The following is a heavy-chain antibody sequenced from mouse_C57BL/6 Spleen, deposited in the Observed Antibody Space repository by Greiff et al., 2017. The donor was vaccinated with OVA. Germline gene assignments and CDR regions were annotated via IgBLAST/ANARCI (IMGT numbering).Heavy chain of an antibody. CDR1: GFTFSSYA. CDR3: ARDRDYCSSYWYFDV. J-gene: IGHJ1*03. CDR2: ISDGGSYT. Sequence: EVKLMESGGGLVKPGGSLKLSCAASGFTFSSYAMSWVRQTPEKRLEWVATISDGGSYTYYPDNVKGRFTISIDNAKNNLYLQMSHLKSEDTAMYYYARDRDYCSSYWYFDVWGTGTTVTVSS. V-gene: IGHV5-4*01. D-gene: IGHD1-1*01.